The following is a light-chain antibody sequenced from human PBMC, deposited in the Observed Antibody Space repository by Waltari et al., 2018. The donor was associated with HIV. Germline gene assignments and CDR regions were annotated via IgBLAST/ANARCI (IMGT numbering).Light chain of an antibody. V-gene: IGKV1D-12*01. CDR3: QQTNSFPIT. CDR2: GAS. Sequence: DIRMTQSPSYVSASVGDRITITCRAPQAIATWLAWYQQRPGKAPKLLIHGASNLQGGVPSRFRGSGSGTTFTLTVTNLQPEDFAIYFCQQTNSFPITFGQGTRLDNK. CDR1: QAIATW. J-gene: IGKJ5*01.